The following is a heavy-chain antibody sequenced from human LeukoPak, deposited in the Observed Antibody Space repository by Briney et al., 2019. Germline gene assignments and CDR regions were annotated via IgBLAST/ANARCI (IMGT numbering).Heavy chain of an antibody. CDR2: IWYDGSNK. J-gene: IGHJ4*02. D-gene: IGHD2-15*01. CDR3: ARDFSGGSYQIDY. V-gene: IGHV3-33*01. Sequence: GSSLRLSCAASGFTFSSYGMHWVRQASGKGLEWVAVIWYDGSNKYYADSVKGRFTISRDNSKNTLYLQMNSLRAEDTAVYYCARDFSGGSYQIDYWGQGTLVTVSS. CDR1: GFTFSSYG.